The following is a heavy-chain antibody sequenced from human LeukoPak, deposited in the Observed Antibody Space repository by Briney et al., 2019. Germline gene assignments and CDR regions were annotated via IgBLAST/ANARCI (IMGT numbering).Heavy chain of an antibody. Sequence: SVKVSCEASGGTFSSYAISWVRQAPGQGLEWMGGIIPIFGTANYAQKFQGRVTITAAESTSTAYMELSSLRSEDTAVYYCARDYLVVATITETYYYYYGMDVWGKGTTVTVSS. D-gene: IGHD5-12*01. CDR2: IIPIFGTA. CDR1: GGTFSSYA. V-gene: IGHV1-69*01. J-gene: IGHJ6*04. CDR3: ARDYLVVATITETYYYYYGMDV.